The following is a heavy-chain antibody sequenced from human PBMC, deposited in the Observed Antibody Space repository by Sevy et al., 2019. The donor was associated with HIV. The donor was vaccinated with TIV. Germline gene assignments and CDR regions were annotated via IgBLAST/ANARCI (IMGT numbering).Heavy chain of an antibody. CDR3: AKDREDGFYYYYGMDV. D-gene: IGHD2-15*01. V-gene: IGHV3-30*18. Sequence: GGSLRLSCAASGFTFSSYGMHWVRQAPGKGLEWVAVISYDGSNNYYADSVKGRLTISRDNSKNTLYLQMNSLRAEDTAVYYCAKDREDGFYYYYGMDVWGQGTTVTVSS. J-gene: IGHJ6*02. CDR1: GFTFSSYG. CDR2: ISYDGSNN.